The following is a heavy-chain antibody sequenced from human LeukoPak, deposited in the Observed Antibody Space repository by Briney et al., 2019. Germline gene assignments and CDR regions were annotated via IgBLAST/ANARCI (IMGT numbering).Heavy chain of an antibody. Sequence: PSDTLSLTCTVSGRSISSYYWSWIRQPGGKGLECIGHIYNSGSTNYNPSLKGRVTISVDTSKNQFSLKLSSVTAADTTVYYCARGRTLTGVEMATTPHYGMDVWGQGTTVTVSS. D-gene: IGHD5-24*01. V-gene: IGHV4-4*07. J-gene: IGHJ6*02. CDR3: ARGRTLTGVEMATTPHYGMDV. CDR1: GRSISSYY. CDR2: IYNSGST.